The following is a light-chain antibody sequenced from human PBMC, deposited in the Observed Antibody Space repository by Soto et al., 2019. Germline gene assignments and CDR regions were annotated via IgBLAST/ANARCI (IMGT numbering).Light chain of an antibody. J-gene: IGKJ1*01. Sequence: DIQMTQSPSSLSASVGDRVTITCRASQSISSYLNWYQQKPGKAPKLLIYAAFSLQSGVPSRCSGSGSGTDFTLTISSLQPEDFATYYCQQSYSTLTWTFGQGTKVEIK. V-gene: IGKV1-39*01. CDR3: QQSYSTLTWT. CDR1: QSISSY. CDR2: AAF.